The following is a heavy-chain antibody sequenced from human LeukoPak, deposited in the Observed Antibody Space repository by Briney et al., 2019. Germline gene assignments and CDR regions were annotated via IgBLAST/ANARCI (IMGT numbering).Heavy chain of an antibody. D-gene: IGHD6-13*01. CDR2: ISSSSSYI. J-gene: IGHJ4*02. CDR1: GFTFSSNS. Sequence: GGSLRLSCAASGFTFSSNSMNWVRQAPGKGLEWVSSISSSSSYIYYADSVKGRFTISRDNAKNSLYLQMNSLRAEDTAVYYCAREQQPYYFDYWGQGTLVTVSS. V-gene: IGHV3-21*01. CDR3: AREQQPYYFDY.